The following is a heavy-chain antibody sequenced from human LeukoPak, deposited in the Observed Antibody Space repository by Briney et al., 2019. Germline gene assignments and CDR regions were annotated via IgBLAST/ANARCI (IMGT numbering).Heavy chain of an antibody. V-gene: IGHV4-4*07. CDR3: ARVPSYGDYGLFDY. CDR2: IYTSGST. J-gene: IGHJ4*02. CDR1: GGSISSYY. D-gene: IGHD4-17*01. Sequence: SETLSLTCTVSGGSISSYYWSWIRQPAGKGLEWIGRIYTSGSTNYNPSLKSRVTMSLDTSKNQFSLKLSSVTAADTAVYYCARVPSYGDYGLFDYWGQGTLVTVSS.